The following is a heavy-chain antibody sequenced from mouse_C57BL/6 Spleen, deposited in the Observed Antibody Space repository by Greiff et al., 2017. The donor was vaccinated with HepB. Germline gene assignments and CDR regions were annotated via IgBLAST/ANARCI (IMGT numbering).Heavy chain of an antibody. CDR1: GYTFTSYW. D-gene: IGHD2-3*01. CDR3: ARYPDGYYAMDY. J-gene: IGHJ4*01. CDR2: IDPSDSYT. Sequence: QVQLKESGAELVMPGASVKLSCKASGYTFTSYWMHWVKQRPGQGLEWIGEIDPSDSYTNYNQKFKGKSTLTVDKSSSTAYMQLSSLTSEDSAVYYCARYPDGYYAMDYWGQGTSVTVSS. V-gene: IGHV1-69*01.